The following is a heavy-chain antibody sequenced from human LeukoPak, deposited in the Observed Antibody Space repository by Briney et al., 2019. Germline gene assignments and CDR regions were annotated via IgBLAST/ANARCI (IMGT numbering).Heavy chain of an antibody. V-gene: IGHV3-74*01. CDR2: INSDGSST. CDR3: ARAQYYDSTTAGGMDV. D-gene: IGHD3-22*01. CDR1: GFIFSSYW. Sequence: GGSLRLSCAVSGFIFSSYWLHWVRQAGGKGLVWVARINSDGSSTNYADSVKGRFTISRDNAKNTLSLQMNSLRAEDTAVYYCARAQYYDSTTAGGMDVWGQGTTVTVSS. J-gene: IGHJ6*02.